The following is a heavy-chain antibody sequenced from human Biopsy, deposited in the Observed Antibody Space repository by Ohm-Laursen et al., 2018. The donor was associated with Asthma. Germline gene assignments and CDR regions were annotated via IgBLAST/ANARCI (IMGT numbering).Heavy chain of an antibody. V-gene: IGHV1-69*13. CDR2: INSVFGTT. D-gene: IGHD2-15*01. CDR1: GGTFNTYV. CDR3: ARKAGSCISSTCYSLDF. J-gene: IGHJ4*02. Sequence: SVKVSCKSLGGTFNTYVIGWVRQAPGQGLGWMGGINSVFGTTTYPQKFQDRVTITADDSTSTVYMELSSLRSEDTAVYYCARKAGSCISSTCYSLDFWGQGTLVTVSS.